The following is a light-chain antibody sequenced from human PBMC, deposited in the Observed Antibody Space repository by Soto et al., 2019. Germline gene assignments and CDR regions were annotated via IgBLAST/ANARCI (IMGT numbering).Light chain of an antibody. J-gene: IGLJ2*01. CDR2: EVR. CDR1: NRDVGSYNL. Sequence: QSALTQPASVSGSPGQSITIACTGTNRDVGSYNLVSWYQQRPGEAPKLIISEVRNRPSGISYRFTGSKSGNTASLTISGLQAEDEADYYCCSYAGSSTLVFGGGTKVTVL. V-gene: IGLV2-23*02. CDR3: CSYAGSSTLV.